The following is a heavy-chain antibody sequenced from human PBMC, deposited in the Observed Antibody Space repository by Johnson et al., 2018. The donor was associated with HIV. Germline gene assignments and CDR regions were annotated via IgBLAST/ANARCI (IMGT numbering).Heavy chain of an antibody. V-gene: IGHV3-20*04. CDR3: AREGIAARPGAFDI. D-gene: IGHD6-6*01. CDR2: INWNGGST. Sequence: VQLVESGGGLIQPGGSLRLSCAASGFTVSSNYMSWVRQAPGNGLEWVCDINWNGGSTGYADSVKCRFTISRDNAKNSLYLQMNSLRAEDTALYYCAREGIAARPGAFDIWGQGTMVTVSS. J-gene: IGHJ3*02. CDR1: GFTVSSNY.